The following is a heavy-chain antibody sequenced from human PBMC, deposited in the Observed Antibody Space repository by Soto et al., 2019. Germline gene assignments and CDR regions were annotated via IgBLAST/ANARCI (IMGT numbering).Heavy chain of an antibody. D-gene: IGHD3-22*01. Sequence: EVQLLESGGDWVQPGGSLRLSCAASGFIFSSYGMSWVRQAPGKGLEWVSAMTGSGGVTYYADSVKGRFTISRDNSKNTLYLQMNSLGADDTAVYYCAKRGGTSGYYPWDYWGQGILVTVSS. V-gene: IGHV3-23*01. CDR1: GFIFSSYG. CDR2: MTGSGGVT. J-gene: IGHJ4*02. CDR3: AKRGGTSGYYPWDY.